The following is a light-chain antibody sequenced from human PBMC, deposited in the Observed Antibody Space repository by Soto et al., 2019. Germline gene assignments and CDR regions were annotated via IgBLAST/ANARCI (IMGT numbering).Light chain of an antibody. J-gene: IGKJ2*01. CDR1: QSVGGF. Sequence: EIVLTQSPATLSLSPGERATLSCRASQSVGGFLAWYQQKSGQAPRLLIYDTSKRVTGIPARFSGSGSGTDFTLTISSLEPEDFAVYHCQHLSNWHPMYTFGQGTKLQIK. CDR3: QHLSNWHPMYT. V-gene: IGKV3-11*01. CDR2: DTS.